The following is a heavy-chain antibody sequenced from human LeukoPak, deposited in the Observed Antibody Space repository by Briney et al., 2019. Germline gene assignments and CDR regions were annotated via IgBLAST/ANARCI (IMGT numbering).Heavy chain of an antibody. J-gene: IGHJ3*01. CDR2: IFYTGST. V-gene: IGHV4-39*01. CDR3: ARGAISSVDLLDAFDF. Sequence: SETLSLTCSVSGGSISSGSYYWGWIRQPPGKGLEWIGSIFYTGSTYDNPSLKSRVTISVDTSKSQFSLRLTSVTAADTAVYYCARGAISSVDLLDAFDFWGQGTLVTVSS. D-gene: IGHD3-3*01. CDR1: GGSISSGSYY.